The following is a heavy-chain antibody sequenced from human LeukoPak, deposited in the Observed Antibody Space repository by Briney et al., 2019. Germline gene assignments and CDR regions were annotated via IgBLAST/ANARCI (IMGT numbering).Heavy chain of an antibody. J-gene: IGHJ6*03. Sequence: GAPVKVSCKASGYTFTDYYMHWVQQAPGKGLGWMGRVDPEDGETIYAEKFQGRVTITADESTSTAYMELSSLRSEDTAVYYCAGYYGGNSMYYYMDVWGKGTTVTVSS. CDR1: GYTFTDYY. CDR3: AGYYGGNSMYYYMDV. V-gene: IGHV1-69-2*01. D-gene: IGHD4-23*01. CDR2: VDPEDGET.